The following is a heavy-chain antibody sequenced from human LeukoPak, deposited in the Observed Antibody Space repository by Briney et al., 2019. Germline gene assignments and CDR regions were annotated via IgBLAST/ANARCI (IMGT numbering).Heavy chain of an antibody. J-gene: IGHJ4*02. D-gene: IGHD6-25*01. CDR1: GFTFDDYS. Sequence: GGSLRLSCAASGFTFDDYSMSWVRQAPGKGLEWVSYINWNGGTTRYADSVKGRFTISRDNAKNSLYLQMNSLRAEDTAFYYCARSKGYRSAATFDYWGQGTLVPVSS. CDR2: INWNGGTT. V-gene: IGHV3-20*04. CDR3: ARSKGYRSAATFDY.